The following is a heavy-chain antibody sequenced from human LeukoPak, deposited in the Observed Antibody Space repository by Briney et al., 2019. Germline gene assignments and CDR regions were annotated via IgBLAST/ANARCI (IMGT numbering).Heavy chain of an antibody. V-gene: IGHV3-11*04. J-gene: IGHJ5*02. D-gene: IGHD6-13*01. Sequence: GGSLRLSCAASGFTVSSNYMSWVRQAPGKGLEWVSYITSTSISKIYYADSVKGRFTISRDNAKNSLHLQMNSLRAEDTAVYYCTRGPSSWYSAFDPWGQGTMVTVSS. CDR3: TRGPSSWYSAFDP. CDR1: GFTVSSNY. CDR2: ITSTSISKI.